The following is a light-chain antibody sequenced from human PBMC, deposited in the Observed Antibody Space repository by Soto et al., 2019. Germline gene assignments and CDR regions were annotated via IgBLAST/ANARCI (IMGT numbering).Light chain of an antibody. V-gene: IGKV3-15*01. CDR3: LQYNNWPPCT. J-gene: IGKJ2*02. CDR2: GAS. Sequence: EIVMTQAPATLSVSPGERATHSCRASQRVSSNLAWYQQNPGQAPRLLIYGASTMATGTPARFSGSESGTEFTLTICSLQSEEFAVYYCLQYNNWPPCTFGQGTKREIK. CDR1: QRVSSN.